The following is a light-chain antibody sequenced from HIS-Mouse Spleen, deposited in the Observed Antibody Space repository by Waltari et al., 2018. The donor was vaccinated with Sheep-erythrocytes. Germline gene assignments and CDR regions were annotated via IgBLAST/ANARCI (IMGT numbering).Light chain of an antibody. V-gene: IGKV1-33*01. J-gene: IGKJ3*01. CDR3: QQYDNLFT. CDR2: DAS. CDR1: QDISNY. Sequence: DIQMTQSPSSLSSSVGDRVTITCQPSQDISNYLNWYQQKPAKAPKLLIYDASNLETGVPSRCSGSGSGTDFTFTISSLQPEDIATYYCQQYDNLFTFGPGTKVDIK.